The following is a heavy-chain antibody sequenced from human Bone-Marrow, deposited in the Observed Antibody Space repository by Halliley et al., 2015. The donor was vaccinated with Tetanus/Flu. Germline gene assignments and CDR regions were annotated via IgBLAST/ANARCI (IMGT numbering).Heavy chain of an antibody. CDR2: ISSRGDIT. V-gene: IGHV3-48*03. Sequence: SLRLSCVASGFTFSNYDMNWLRQAPGKGPEWVSSISSRGDITYYAGSVEGRFTISRDNAKNSLSLQMNSLRVEDTALYYCATRGLSFWGQGAQVTVSS. CDR1: GFTFSNYD. CDR3: ATRGLSF. D-gene: IGHD5-12*01. J-gene: IGHJ4*02.